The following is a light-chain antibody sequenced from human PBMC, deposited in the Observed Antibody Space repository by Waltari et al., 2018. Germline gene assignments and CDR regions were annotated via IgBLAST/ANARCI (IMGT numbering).Light chain of an antibody. CDR1: QSISSW. CDR2: KAS. V-gene: IGKV1-5*03. Sequence: DIQLTQSHSTLSASVGDRVTSTCRASQSISSWLAWYQQRPGKAPNLLIYKASSLESGVPSRFSGSGSGTEFTLTISSLQPDDFATYYCQHYDSYSPTFGQGTKVEIK. CDR3: QHYDSYSPT. J-gene: IGKJ1*01.